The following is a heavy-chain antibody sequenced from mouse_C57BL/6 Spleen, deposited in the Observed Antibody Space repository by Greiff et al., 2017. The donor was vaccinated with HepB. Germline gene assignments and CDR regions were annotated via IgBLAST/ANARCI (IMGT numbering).Heavy chain of an antibody. CDR1: GYTFTSYG. V-gene: IGHV1-81*01. CDR2: IYPRCGNT. Sequence: QVQLQQSGAELARPGASVKLSCKASGYTFTSYGISWVKQRTGQGLEWIGEIYPRCGNTYYNEKFKGKATLTADKSSSTAYMELRSLTSEDSAVYFCARSHSNYAAFAYWGQGTLVTVSA. D-gene: IGHD2-5*01. J-gene: IGHJ3*01. CDR3: ARSHSNYAAFAY.